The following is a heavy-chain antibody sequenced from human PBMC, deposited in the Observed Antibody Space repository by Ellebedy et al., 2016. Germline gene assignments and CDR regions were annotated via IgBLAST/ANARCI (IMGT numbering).Heavy chain of an antibody. CDR3: ATSYYDILTGYYSYYYYGMDV. CDR1: GYTLTELS. D-gene: IGHD3-9*01. CDR2: FDPEDGET. V-gene: IGHV1-24*01. J-gene: IGHJ6*02. Sequence: ASVKVSCXVSGYTLTELSMHWVRQAPGKGLEWMGGFDPEDGETIYAQKFQGRVTMTEDTSTDTAYMELSSLRSEDTAVYYCATSYYDILTGYYSYYYYGMDVWGQGTTVTVSS.